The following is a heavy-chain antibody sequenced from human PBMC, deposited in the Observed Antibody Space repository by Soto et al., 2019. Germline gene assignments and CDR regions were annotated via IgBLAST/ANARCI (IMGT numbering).Heavy chain of an antibody. V-gene: IGHV4-31*03. CDR1: GGSIRSGVYY. CDR2: IDYSGST. D-gene: IGHD3-10*01. J-gene: IGHJ4*02. Sequence: PSETLSLTCTVSGGSIRSGVYYWTWFRQHPGKGLECIGYIDYSGSTYYNPSLKSRLTISVDTSKNQFSLNLSSVTAADTAVYYCARRVRRDEYYFDHWGLGTLVTVSS. CDR3: ARRVRRDEYYFDH.